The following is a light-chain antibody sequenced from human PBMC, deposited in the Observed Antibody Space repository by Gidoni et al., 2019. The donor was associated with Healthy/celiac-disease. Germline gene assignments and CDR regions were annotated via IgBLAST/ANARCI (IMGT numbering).Light chain of an antibody. CDR3: AAWDDSLNGYV. V-gene: IGLV1-44*01. Sequence: QSVLTQPPSASGPPGQRVTISCSGSSSNIGSNTVNWYQQLPGTAPKLLIYSNNQRPSGVPDRFSGSKSGTSASLAISGLQSEDEADYYCAAWDDSLNGYVFGTGTNVTVL. CDR1: SSNIGSNT. J-gene: IGLJ1*01. CDR2: SNN.